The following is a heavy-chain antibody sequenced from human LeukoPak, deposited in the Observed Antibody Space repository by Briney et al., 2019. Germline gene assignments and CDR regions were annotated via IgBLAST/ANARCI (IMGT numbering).Heavy chain of an antibody. J-gene: IGHJ6*03. CDR2: IGTASDT. D-gene: IGHD1-1*01. Sequence: GGSLRLSCAASGFTFSSFDLHWVRQPTGQGLEWVSTIGTASDTYYPGSVEGRFTLSRDNAKNSLYLQMNSLTAGDTAVYYCARGPPRGKYYYMDVWGKGTTVTVSS. CDR1: GFTFSSFD. V-gene: IGHV3-13*01. CDR3: ARGPPRGKYYYMDV.